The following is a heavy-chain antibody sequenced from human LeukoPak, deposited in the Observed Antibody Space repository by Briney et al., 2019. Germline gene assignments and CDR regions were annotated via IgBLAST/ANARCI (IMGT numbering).Heavy chain of an antibody. CDR2: IIPIFGTA. V-gene: IGHV1-69*13. CDR1: GGTFSSYA. D-gene: IGHD6-6*01. CDR3: ARGRVEYSSSSVDY. J-gene: IGHJ4*02. Sequence: SVKVSCTASGGTFSSYAISWVRQAPGQGLEWMGGIIPIFGTANYAQKFQGRVTITADESTSTAYMELSSLRSEDTAAYYCARGRVEYSSSSVDYWGQGTLVTVSS.